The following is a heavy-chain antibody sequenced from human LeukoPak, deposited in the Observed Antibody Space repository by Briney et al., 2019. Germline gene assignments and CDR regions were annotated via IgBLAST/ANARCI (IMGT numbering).Heavy chain of an antibody. CDR1: GESLNSYY. V-gene: IGHV4-39*01. CDR3: ARHKVRDWFDP. CDR2: IYYSGST. J-gene: IGHJ5*02. Sequence: SETLSLTCAVYGESLNSYYWSWVRQPPGKGLEWIGSIYYSGSTDYNPSLKSRVTISVDTSKNQFSLKLTSVTAADTAVYYCARHKVRDWFDPWGQGTLVTVSS.